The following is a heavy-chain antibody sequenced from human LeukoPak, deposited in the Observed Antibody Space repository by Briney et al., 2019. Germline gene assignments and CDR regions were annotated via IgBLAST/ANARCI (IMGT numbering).Heavy chain of an antibody. D-gene: IGHD2-21*02. V-gene: IGHV4-61*02. CDR2: IYTSGST. Sequence: SETLSLTCTVSGGSISSGSYYWSWIRQPAGKGLEWIGRIYTSGSTNYNPSLKSRVTISVDTSKNQFSLKLSSVTAADTAVYFCARYCGGDCYPYYFDYWGQGTLVTVSS. CDR1: GGSISSGSYY. CDR3: ARYCGGDCYPYYFDY. J-gene: IGHJ4*02.